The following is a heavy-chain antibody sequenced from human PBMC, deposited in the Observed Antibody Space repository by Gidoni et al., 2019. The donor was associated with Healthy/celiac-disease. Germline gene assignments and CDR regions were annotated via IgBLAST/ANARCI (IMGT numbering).Heavy chain of an antibody. J-gene: IGHJ6*02. Sequence: QVQLQESGPGLVKPSQTLSLTCTVSGGSISSGSYYWSWIRQPAGKGLGWMRRIYTSGSTNYNPSLKSRVTMSVDTSKNQFSLKLSSVTAADTAVYYCARSDFWSGLYGMDVWGQGTTVTVSS. CDR2: IYTSGST. V-gene: IGHV4-61*02. CDR3: ARSDFWSGLYGMDV. CDR1: GGSISSGSYY. D-gene: IGHD3-3*01.